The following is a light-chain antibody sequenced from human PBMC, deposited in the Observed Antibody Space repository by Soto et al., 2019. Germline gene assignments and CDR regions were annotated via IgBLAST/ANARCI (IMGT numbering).Light chain of an antibody. CDR2: GAS. J-gene: IGKJ4*01. V-gene: IGKV1-12*01. CDR3: QQADSFPLT. Sequence: DIQMTQSPSSVSASVGDRVTITCRASQGISTWLDWYQQKPGKAPKLLIYGASSLQSGVPSRFSGSASGTDFTLSITSLQPEDFATYYCQQADSFPLTFGGGTKVDIK. CDR1: QGISTW.